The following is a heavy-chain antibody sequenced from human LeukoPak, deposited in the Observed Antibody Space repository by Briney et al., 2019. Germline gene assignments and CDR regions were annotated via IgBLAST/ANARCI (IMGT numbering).Heavy chain of an antibody. D-gene: IGHD2-2*01. Sequence: PSETLSLTCTVSGGSISSSSYYWGWIRQPPGKGLEWIGSIYYSGSTNYNPSLKSRVTISVDTSKNQFSLKLTSVTAADTAVYYCARGQRRQGYCSNTSCYGYYYYYMDVWDKGTTVTVSS. CDR3: ARGQRRQGYCSNTSCYGYYYYYMDV. J-gene: IGHJ6*03. V-gene: IGHV4-39*07. CDR1: GGSISSSSYY. CDR2: IYYSGST.